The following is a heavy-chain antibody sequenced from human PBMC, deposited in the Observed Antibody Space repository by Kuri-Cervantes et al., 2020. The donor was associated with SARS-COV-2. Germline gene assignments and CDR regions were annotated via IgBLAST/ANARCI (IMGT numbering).Heavy chain of an antibody. V-gene: IGHV3-72*01. CDR3: TRDDFWSGYYLY. J-gene: IGHJ4*02. CDR2: SKDKANSYTT. CDR1: GFTFSDHY. Sequence: GGSLRLSCTGSGFTFSDHYMDWVRRAPGKGLEWVGRSKDKANSYTTQYAASVEGRFTISRDDSQNSLYLQMNSLKTEDTAVYYCTRDDFWSGYYLYWGQGTLVTVSS. D-gene: IGHD3-3*01.